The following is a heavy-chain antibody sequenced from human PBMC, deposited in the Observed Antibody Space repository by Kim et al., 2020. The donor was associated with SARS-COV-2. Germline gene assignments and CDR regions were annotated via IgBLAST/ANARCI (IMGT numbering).Heavy chain of an antibody. V-gene: IGHV3-7*03. CDR3: ARDNRAAVSGIAARPYYYYYGMDV. J-gene: IGHJ6*02. D-gene: IGHD6-6*01. CDR1: GFTFSSYW. Sequence: GGSLRLSCAASGFTFSSYWMSWVRQAPGKGLEWVANIKQDGSEKYYVDSVKGRFTISRDNAKNSLYLQMNSLRAEDTAVYYCARDNRAAVSGIAARPYYYYYGMDVWGQGTTVTVSS. CDR2: IKQDGSEK.